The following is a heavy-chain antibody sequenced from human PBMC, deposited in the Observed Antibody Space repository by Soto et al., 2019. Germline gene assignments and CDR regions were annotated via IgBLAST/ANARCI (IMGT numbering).Heavy chain of an antibody. J-gene: IGHJ4*02. Sequence: EGSLRLSCAASEFSFSSYAMHWIRQAPGKGLEWVAVISFDGNIIHYADSVKGRFIISRDNSKNTLYLQMHSLSGEDTAVYYCARTSDTITYYFDYWGQGTLVTVSS. CDR1: EFSFSSYA. CDR2: ISFDGNII. V-gene: IGHV3-30-3*01. CDR3: ARTSDTITYYFDY.